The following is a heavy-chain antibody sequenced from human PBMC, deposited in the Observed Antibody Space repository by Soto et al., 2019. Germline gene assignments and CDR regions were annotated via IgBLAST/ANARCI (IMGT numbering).Heavy chain of an antibody. CDR2: MNNDGSYT. J-gene: IGHJ3*02. Sequence: EVQLVESGGGLVQPGGSLRLSCAASGFTFSSYWMYWVRQAPGKGLEWVSHMNNDGSYTIYAESVKGRFTFSRDNAKNPLYLQMNSLSAEDTAVYYCVRGGYMHACDIWGQGTMVTVSS. CDR3: VRGGYMHACDI. CDR1: GFTFSSYW. V-gene: IGHV3-74*01. D-gene: IGHD6-13*01.